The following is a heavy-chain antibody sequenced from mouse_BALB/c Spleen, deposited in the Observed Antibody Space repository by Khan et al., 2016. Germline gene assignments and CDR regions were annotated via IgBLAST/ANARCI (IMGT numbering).Heavy chain of an antibody. D-gene: IGHD2-4*01. CDR2: ISSGGSFT. CDR1: GFTFNTYA. Sequence: EVELVESGGGLVKPGGSLKLSCAASGFTFNTYAMSWVRRTPEQRLEWVATISSGGSFTYYPDSVRGRFTISRDNAKNTLYLQLTTLRSQDTAMYYCARDDCHRDYFAYWGQGTSLTVSS. J-gene: IGHJ2*02. V-gene: IGHV5-9-1*01. CDR3: ARDDCHRDYFAY.